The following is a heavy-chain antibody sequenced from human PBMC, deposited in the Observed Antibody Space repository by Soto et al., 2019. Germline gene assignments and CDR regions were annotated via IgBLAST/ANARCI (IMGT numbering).Heavy chain of an antibody. CDR3: AKDHAGGSTMVRARGYYYYYGMAV. CDR2: ISGSGGST. J-gene: IGHJ6*02. CDR1: GFTFSSYA. Sequence: GGSLRLSCAASGFTFSSYAMSWVRQAPGKGLEWVSAISGSGGSTYYADSVKGRFTISRDNSKNTLYLQMNSLRAEDTAVYYCAKDHAGGSTMVRARGYYYYYGMAVWGQGTTVTVSS. V-gene: IGHV3-23*01. D-gene: IGHD3-10*01.